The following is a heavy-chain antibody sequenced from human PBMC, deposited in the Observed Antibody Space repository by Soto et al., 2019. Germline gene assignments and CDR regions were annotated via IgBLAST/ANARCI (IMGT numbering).Heavy chain of an antibody. CDR1: GFTFSSYG. CDR3: AKDPGYSSSWYSSYYYGMDV. CDR2: ISGSGGST. D-gene: IGHD6-13*01. V-gene: IGHV3-23*01. Sequence: GGSLRLSCAASGFTFSSYGMHWVRQAPGKGLEWVSAISGSGGSTYYADSVKGRFTISRDNSKNTLYLQMNSLRAEDTAVYYCAKDPGYSSSWYSSYYYGMDVWGQGTTVTVSS. J-gene: IGHJ6*02.